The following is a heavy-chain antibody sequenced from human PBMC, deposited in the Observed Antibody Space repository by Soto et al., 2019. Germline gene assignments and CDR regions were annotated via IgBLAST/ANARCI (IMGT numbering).Heavy chain of an antibody. V-gene: IGHV1-18*01. CDR3: ARGIGFGGLYFDY. D-gene: IGHD1-26*01. CDR2: ISAHNGNA. J-gene: IGHJ4*02. CDR1: GFSLSTYG. Sequence: ASVKVSCKASGFSLSTYGITWVRQAPGQGLEWVAWISAHNGNANYAQKLQGRLTVTTDTSTGTAYMDLRSLISDDTAMYYCARGIGFGGLYFDYWGQGTPVTVSS.